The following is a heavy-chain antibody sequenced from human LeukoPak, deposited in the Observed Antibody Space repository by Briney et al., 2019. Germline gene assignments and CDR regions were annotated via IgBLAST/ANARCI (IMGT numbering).Heavy chain of an antibody. CDR1: GGSFSGYY. CDR3: ARTSRGYSGSNWFDP. Sequence: PSETLSLTCAVYGGSFSGYYWSWIRQPPGKGLEWIGEINHSGSTNYNPSLKSRVTISVDTSKNQFSLKLSSVTAADTAVYYCARTSRGYSGSNWFDPWGQGTLVTVSS. V-gene: IGHV4-34*01. CDR2: INHSGST. J-gene: IGHJ5*02. D-gene: IGHD5-12*01.